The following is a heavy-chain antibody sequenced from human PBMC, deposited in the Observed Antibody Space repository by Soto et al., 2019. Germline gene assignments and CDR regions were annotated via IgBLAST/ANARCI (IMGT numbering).Heavy chain of an antibody. CDR2: IRSKADSYAT. D-gene: IGHD3-10*01. J-gene: IGHJ6*03. V-gene: IGHV3-73*01. CDR3: TRQVYGSGYYYYYMDV. Sequence: EVQLVESGGGLVQPGGSLKLSCAASGFTYSGSAMHWVRQASGKGLEWVGRIRSKADSYATAYAASVKVRFTISRDDSKKTAYLRMNSLYTEDTAVYYCTRQVYGSGYYYYYMDVWGKGATVTVSS. CDR1: GFTYSGSA.